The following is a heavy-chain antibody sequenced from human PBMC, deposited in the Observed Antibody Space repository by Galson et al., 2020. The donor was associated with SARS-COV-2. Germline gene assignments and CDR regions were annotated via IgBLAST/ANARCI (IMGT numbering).Heavy chain of an antibody. J-gene: IGHJ4*02. CDR3: ARERTQNWNDVGVDY. D-gene: IGHD1-1*01. V-gene: IGHV3-33*01. CDR1: GFTFSSYG. CDR2: IWYDGSNK. Sequence: GGSLRLSCAASGFTFSSYGMHWVRQAPGKGLEWVAVIWYDGSNKYYADSVKGRFTISRDNSKNTLYLQMNSLRAEDTAVYYCARERTQNWNDVGVDYWGQGTLVTVSS.